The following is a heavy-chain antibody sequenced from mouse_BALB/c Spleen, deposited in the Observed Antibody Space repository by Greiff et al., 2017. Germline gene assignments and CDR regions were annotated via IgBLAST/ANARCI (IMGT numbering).Heavy chain of an antibody. D-gene: IGHD1-1*01. CDR2: IYPGDGDT. CDR1: GYTFTSYW. Sequence: VQLQQSGAELARPGASVKLSCKASGYTFTSYWMQWVKQRPGQGLEWIGAIYPGDGDTRYTQKFKGKATLTADKSSSTAYMQLSSLASEDSAVYYCARYYYGSFYFDYWGQGTTLTVSS. V-gene: IGHV1-87*01. J-gene: IGHJ2*01. CDR3: ARYYYGSFYFDY.